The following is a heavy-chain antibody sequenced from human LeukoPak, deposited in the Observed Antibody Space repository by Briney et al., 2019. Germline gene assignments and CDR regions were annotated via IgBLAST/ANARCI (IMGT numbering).Heavy chain of an antibody. CDR3: ARGSAPGTGPPSPDS. Sequence: SETLSLTCSDSGGSIGKYHWTWIRQPPGKRLEWIGYVYYTGNLNYNPSLDHRVSLSIDTSKNQFSLSLSSVTAADTAVYYCARGSAPGTGPPSPDSWGQGTLVTVSS. D-gene: IGHD6-13*01. CDR1: GGSIGKYH. V-gene: IGHV4-59*01. CDR2: VYYTGNL. J-gene: IGHJ4*02.